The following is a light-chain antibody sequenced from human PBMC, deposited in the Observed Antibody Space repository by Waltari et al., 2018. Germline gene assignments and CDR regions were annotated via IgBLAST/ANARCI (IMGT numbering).Light chain of an antibody. J-gene: IGKJ5*01. CDR2: LAS. Sequence: DLPLTLAPSFLSGSVGDRVTIACRASQGISSQLVWYQVEPGKAPNVLISLASTLQSGVPSRFSGSGFGTEFTLTISSLQAEDFGIYYCMQLHDYPLTLGQGTRLDIK. CDR1: QGISSQ. CDR3: MQLHDYPLT. V-gene: IGKV1-9*01.